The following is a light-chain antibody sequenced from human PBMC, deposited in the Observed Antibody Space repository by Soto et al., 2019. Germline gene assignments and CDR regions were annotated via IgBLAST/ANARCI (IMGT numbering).Light chain of an antibody. J-gene: IGKJ1*01. CDR1: QSVSSN. CDR3: QQYNNWPPWT. Sequence: EIVMTQSPATLSVSPGERFTLSCRASQSVSSNLAWYQQKPGQAPRLLIYGASTRATGISARFSGSGSGTEFTLTISSLQSEDFAVYYCQQYNNWPPWTFGPGTKVDIK. V-gene: IGKV3-15*01. CDR2: GAS.